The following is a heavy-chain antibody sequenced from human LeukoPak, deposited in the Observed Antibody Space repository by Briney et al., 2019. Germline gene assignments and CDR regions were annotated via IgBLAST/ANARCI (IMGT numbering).Heavy chain of an antibody. CDR2: ISGSGGST. Sequence: PGGSLRLSCAASGFTFSSYAMSWVRQAPGKGLEWVSAISGSGGSTYYADSVKGRFTISKDNSKNTLYLQMNSLRAEDTAVYYCAKDFYYYYGMDVWGQGTTVTVSS. CDR1: GFTFSSYA. V-gene: IGHV3-23*01. CDR3: AKDFYYYYGMDV. J-gene: IGHJ6*02.